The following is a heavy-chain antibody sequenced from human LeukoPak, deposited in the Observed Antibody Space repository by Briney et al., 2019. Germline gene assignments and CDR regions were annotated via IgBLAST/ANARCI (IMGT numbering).Heavy chain of an antibody. V-gene: IGHV3-74*01. CDR3: ARALIYDFWSGYFSPNNYYYYYYMGV. CDR1: GFTFSSYW. D-gene: IGHD3-3*01. CDR2: INSDGSST. Sequence: GGSLRLSCAASGFTFSSYWMHWVRQAPGKGLVWVSRINSDGSSTSYADSVKGRFTISRDNAKNTLYLQMNSLRAEDTAVYYCARALIYDFWSGYFSPNNYYYYYYMGVWGKGTTVTVSS. J-gene: IGHJ6*03.